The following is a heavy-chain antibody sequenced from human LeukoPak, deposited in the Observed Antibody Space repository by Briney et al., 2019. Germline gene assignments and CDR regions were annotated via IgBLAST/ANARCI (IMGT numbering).Heavy chain of an antibody. V-gene: IGHV1-8*01. CDR1: GYTFTSYD. CDR2: MNPNSGNT. D-gene: IGHD5-18*01. Sequence: ASVKVSCKASGYTFTSYDINWVRQATGQGLEWMGWMNPNSGNTGYAQKFQGRVTMTRNTSISTAYMELSNLRSEDTAVYYCARGGYSYGYLDFYYGMDVWGQGTTVTVSS. CDR3: ARGGYSYGYLDFYYGMDV. J-gene: IGHJ6*02.